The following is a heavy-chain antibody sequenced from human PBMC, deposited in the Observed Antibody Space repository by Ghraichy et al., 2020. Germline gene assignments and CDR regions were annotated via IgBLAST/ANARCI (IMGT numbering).Heavy chain of an antibody. Sequence: ASAKVSCKASGYTFTGYYMHWVRQAPGQGLEWMGWINPNSGGTNYAQKFQGWVTMTRDTSISTAYMELSRLRSDDTAVYYCARGSAYYYYYMDVWGKGTTVTVSS. J-gene: IGHJ6*03. D-gene: IGHD6-6*01. CDR3: ARGSAYYYYYMDV. CDR1: GYTFTGYY. CDR2: INPNSGGT. V-gene: IGHV1-2*04.